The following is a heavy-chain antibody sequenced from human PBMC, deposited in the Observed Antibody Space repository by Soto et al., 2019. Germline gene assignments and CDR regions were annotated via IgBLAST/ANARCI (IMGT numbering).Heavy chain of an antibody. V-gene: IGHV3-49*03. Sequence: PGGSLRLSCTASGFTFGDYAMSWFRQAPGKGLEWVGFIKSKTFGGTTEYAASVKGRFTISRDDSKTIAYLQMNSLKTEDTAVYYCTGERQLVADPFDNWGQGTLVTVSS. CDR3: TGERQLVADPFDN. D-gene: IGHD5-12*01. J-gene: IGHJ4*02. CDR1: GFTFGDYA. CDR2: IKSKTFGGTT.